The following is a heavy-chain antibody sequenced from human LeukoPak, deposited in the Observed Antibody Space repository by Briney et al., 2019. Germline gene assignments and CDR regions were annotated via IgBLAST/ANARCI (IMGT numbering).Heavy chain of an antibody. V-gene: IGHV3-30*03. CDR3: AITPLGYCSSTSCYRARPYYGMDV. CDR1: GFTFSSYG. D-gene: IGHD2-2*02. CDR2: ISYDGSNK. Sequence: GGSLRLSCAASGFTFSSYGMHWVRQAPGKGLEWVAVISYDGSNKYYADSVKGRFTISRDNSKNTLYLQMNSLRAEDTAVYYCAITPLGYCSSTSCYRARPYYGMDVWGQGTTVTVSS. J-gene: IGHJ6*02.